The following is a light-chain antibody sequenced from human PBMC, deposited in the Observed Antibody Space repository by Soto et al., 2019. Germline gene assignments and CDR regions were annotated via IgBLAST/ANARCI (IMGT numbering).Light chain of an antibody. CDR1: SSDVGNYDS. CDR3: SSYAGSNNYV. V-gene: IGLV2-8*01. Sequence: QSALTQPPSASGSPGQSVTISCTGTSSDVGNYDSVSWYQHHPGKAPQAVIYEVNKRPSGVPDRFSGSKSGNTASLTVSGLQAEDEGDYYGSSYAGSNNYVFGTGTKLTVL. CDR2: EVN. J-gene: IGLJ1*01.